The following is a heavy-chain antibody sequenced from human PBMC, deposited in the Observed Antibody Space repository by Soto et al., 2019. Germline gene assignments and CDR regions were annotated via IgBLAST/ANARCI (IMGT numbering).Heavy chain of an antibody. D-gene: IGHD3-10*01. CDR1: GGTFSSYT. V-gene: IGHV1-69*02. CDR3: ARLFLGSHYGSGSTLDY. Sequence: ASVKVSCKASGGTFSSYTISWVRQAPGQGLEWMGRIIPILGIANYAQKFQGRVTITADKSTSTAYMELSSLRSEDTAVYYCARLFLGSHYGSGSTLDYWGHGTLVTVSS. CDR2: IIPILGIA. J-gene: IGHJ4*01.